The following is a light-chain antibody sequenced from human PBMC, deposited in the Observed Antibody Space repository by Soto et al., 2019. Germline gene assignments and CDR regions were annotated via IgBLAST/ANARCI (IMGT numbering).Light chain of an antibody. J-gene: IGKJ3*01. CDR1: QRLDGFF. CDR3: QQYASSLT. CDR2: SGT. Sequence: EIVLTQSPGTLSLSPGERATLSCRASQRLDGFFLAWYQHKAGQPPRLLIYSGTNRANGVPDRFSGGESGTDFTLTITRVEPEDFAVYYCQQYASSLTFGPGTKVEMK. V-gene: IGKV3-20*01.